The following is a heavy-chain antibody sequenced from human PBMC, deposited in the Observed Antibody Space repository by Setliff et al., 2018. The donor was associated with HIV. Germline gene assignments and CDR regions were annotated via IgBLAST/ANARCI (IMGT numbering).Heavy chain of an antibody. CDR1: GDSISTDY. CDR3: EVAGQ. J-gene: IGHJ4*02. Sequence: SETLSLTCTVSGDSISTDYWTWIRQPPGKGLEWIGYIYTSGTTEYNPSLDSRVTISVDTSKNQFSLKLRSVTAADTAVYYCEVAGQWGQGTLVTVSS. V-gene: IGHV4-4*09. D-gene: IGHD6-19*01. CDR2: IYTSGTT.